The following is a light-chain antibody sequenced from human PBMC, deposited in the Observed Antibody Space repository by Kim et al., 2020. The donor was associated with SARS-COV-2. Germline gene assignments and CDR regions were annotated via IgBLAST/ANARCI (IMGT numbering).Light chain of an antibody. CDR3: QQYSSYPYT. CDR2: WAF. J-gene: IGKJ2*01. V-gene: IGKV1-5*03. CDR1: QSVSTS. Sequence: DIEMTQSPPTLPASVGDRVTITCRASQSVSTSLAWYQQKPGKAPKLLIYWAFNLETGVPSRFSGSGSGTQFTLTISGLQPDDFATYYCQQYSSYPYTFGQGTKLEI.